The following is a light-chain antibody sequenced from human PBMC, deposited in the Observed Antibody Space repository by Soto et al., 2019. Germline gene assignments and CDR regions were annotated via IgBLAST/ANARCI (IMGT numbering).Light chain of an antibody. J-gene: IGKJ2*01. Sequence: EIVLTQSPATLSLYPGERATLPCRASQSVNRYLAWYQQKPGQAPRLLIYDASNRATGIPARFSGSGSGTDFTLTISSLEPENFAVYYCQQRSTWPYTFGQGTKLEIQ. CDR2: DAS. V-gene: IGKV3-11*01. CDR1: QSVNRY. CDR3: QQRSTWPYT.